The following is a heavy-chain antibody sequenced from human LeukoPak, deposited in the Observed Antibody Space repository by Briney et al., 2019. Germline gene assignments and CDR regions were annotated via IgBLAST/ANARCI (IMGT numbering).Heavy chain of an antibody. CDR2: ITKSGDST. V-gene: IGHV3-23*01. J-gene: IGHJ6*02. Sequence: GGSLRLSCAASGFTFSAFGMNWVRQAPGKGLEWVSTITKSGDSTYYVDSVKGRFTISRDNSKNTLYLQMNSLRAEDKAKYYCTKDYCGKFCSAVWGQGTTVTVSS. CDR3: TKDYCGKFCSAV. CDR1: GFTFSAFG. D-gene: IGHD3-9*01.